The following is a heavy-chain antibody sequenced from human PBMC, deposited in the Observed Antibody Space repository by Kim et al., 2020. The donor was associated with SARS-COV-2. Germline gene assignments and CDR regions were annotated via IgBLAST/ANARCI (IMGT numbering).Heavy chain of an antibody. CDR2: IGGTSNYI. V-gene: IGHV3-21*01. J-gene: IGHJ6*01. CDR1: GFGFDTHS. D-gene: IGHD2-2*01. Sequence: RGSLRLSCAASGFGFDTHSMNWVRQAPGKGLEWVSSIGGTSNYIYYADSVKCRFTISRDNAKNSLFLQMNSLRAEDTAVYYCARGGSCISTSVYFYYY. CDR3: ARGGSCISTSVYFYYY.